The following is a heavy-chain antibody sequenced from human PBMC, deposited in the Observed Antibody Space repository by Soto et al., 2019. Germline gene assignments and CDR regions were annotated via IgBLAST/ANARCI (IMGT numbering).Heavy chain of an antibody. D-gene: IGHD6-13*01. Sequence: ASVKVSCKASGYTFTGYYMHWVRQAPGQGLEWMGWINPNSGGTNYAQKFQGWVTMTRDTSISTAYMELSRLRSDDTAVYYCASAHSTTWFVLDYWGQGTLVTVSS. CDR1: GYTFTGYY. CDR2: INPNSGGT. J-gene: IGHJ4*02. V-gene: IGHV1-2*04. CDR3: ASAHSTTWFVLDY.